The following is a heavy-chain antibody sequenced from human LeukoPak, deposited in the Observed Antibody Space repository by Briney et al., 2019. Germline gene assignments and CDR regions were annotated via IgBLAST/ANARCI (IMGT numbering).Heavy chain of an antibody. CDR1: GYTFTSYD. CDR3: ARLFGDYVWGSYRYSVSDWFDP. V-gene: IGHV1-8*01. Sequence: ASVKVSCKASGYTFTSYDINWVRQATGQGLEWMGWMNPNSGNTGYAQKFQGRVTMTRNTSISTAYMELSSLRSEDMAVYYCARLFGDYVWGSYRYSVSDWFDPWGQGTLVTVSS. J-gene: IGHJ5*02. CDR2: MNPNSGNT. D-gene: IGHD3-16*02.